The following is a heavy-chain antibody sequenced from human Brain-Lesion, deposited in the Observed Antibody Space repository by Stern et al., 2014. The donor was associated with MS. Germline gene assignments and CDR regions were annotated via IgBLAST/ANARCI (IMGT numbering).Heavy chain of an antibody. V-gene: IGHV4-39*01. CDR1: GGSVSSTSYA. CDR2: IYYSGKA. Sequence: KESGPGLVKPSETLSLTCTVAGGSVSSTSYAWAWIRQPPGKGLAWIGTIYYSGKAYYSPSLKSRITISLETSQNQFLLQLGVGTAADTAVYYCAGEEDIRYCSGGSCTGNWFDPWGQGTLVTVSS. D-gene: IGHD2-15*01. J-gene: IGHJ5*02. CDR3: AGEEDIRYCSGGSCTGNWFDP.